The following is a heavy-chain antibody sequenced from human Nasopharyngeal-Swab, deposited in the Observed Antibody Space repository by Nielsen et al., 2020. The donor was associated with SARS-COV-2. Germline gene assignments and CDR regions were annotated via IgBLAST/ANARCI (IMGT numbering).Heavy chain of an antibody. J-gene: IGHJ4*02. CDR2: MSNDGSNK. D-gene: IGHD3-16*01. Sequence: WIRQPPGKGLEWVTLMSNDGSNKHYTDSVKGRFTISRDNAKNSLYLQMNSLSTDDTAVYYCARDWGYWGQGTLVTVSS. CDR3: ARDWGY. V-gene: IGHV3-30-3*01.